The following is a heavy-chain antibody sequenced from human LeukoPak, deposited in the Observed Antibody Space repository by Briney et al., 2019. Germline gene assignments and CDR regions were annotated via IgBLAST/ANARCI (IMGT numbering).Heavy chain of an antibody. J-gene: IGHJ4*02. CDR1: GFTFADHP. CDR3: TRGNWNPGY. Sequence: PGRSLRLSCTASGFTFADHPMTWFRQAPGKGLEWVGFIRGKHYDGTTEYAASVKGRFTISRDDSKSVAYLQMNSLKTEDTAVYYCTRGNWNPGYWGQGTLDTVSS. D-gene: IGHD1-20*01. CDR2: IRGKHYDGTT. V-gene: IGHV3-49*03.